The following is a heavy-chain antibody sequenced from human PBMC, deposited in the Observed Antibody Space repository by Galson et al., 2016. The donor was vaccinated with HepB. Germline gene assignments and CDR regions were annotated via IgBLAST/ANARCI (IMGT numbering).Heavy chain of an antibody. J-gene: IGHJ6*02. V-gene: IGHV3-48*03. D-gene: IGHD3-10*01. CDR3: ARVLFGSGSYWCLGV. CDR1: GFTFSRYE. CDR2: ISSSGTTI. Sequence: SLRLSCAASGFTFSRYEMNWVRQAPGKGLEWVSYISSSGTTIYYADSVKGRFTLTRDNARNSLYLQMNSLRDEDTAVYFCARVLFGSGSYWCLGVWGQGTTVTVSS.